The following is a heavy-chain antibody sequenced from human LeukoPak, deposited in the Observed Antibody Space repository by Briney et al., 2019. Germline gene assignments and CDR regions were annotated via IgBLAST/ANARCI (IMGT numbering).Heavy chain of an antibody. D-gene: IGHD6-19*01. V-gene: IGHV3-74*01. CDR1: GFTFSSYL. J-gene: IGHJ4*02. CDR3: ARGSDGSAWIPYLFDY. Sequence: PGGSLRLSCAASGFTFSSYLMHWVRQAPGKGLVWVSRISVDGSTTSYADSVKGQFTISRDNARNTLYLQMNSLRAEDTAVYYCARGSDGSAWIPYLFDYWGQGTLVTVSS. CDR2: ISVDGSTT.